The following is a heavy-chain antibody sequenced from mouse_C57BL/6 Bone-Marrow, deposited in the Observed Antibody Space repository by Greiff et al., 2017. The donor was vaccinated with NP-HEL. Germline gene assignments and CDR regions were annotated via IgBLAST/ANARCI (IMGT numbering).Heavy chain of an antibody. CDR1: GYSFTDYN. D-gene: IGHD2-1*01. CDR3: ANMVTWFAY. J-gene: IGHJ3*01. Sequence: EVKLMESGPELVKPGSSVKISCKASGYSFTDYNMNWVKQSNGKSLEWIGVINPNYGTTSYNQKFKGKATLTVDQSSSTAYMQRNSLTSEDSAVYYCANMVTWFAYWGQGTLVTVSA. V-gene: IGHV1-39*01. CDR2: INPNYGTT.